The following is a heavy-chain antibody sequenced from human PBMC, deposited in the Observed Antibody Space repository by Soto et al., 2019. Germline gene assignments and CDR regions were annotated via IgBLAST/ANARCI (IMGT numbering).Heavy chain of an antibody. Sequence: EVQLVESGGGLIQPGGSLRLSCVVSGFTVSSTNYMSWVRQAPGKGLERVSVLYPGYTTFYADSVKGRFTISTDNSKNTWYLKRNGLRAKDPAVYYSHGNGYWGQGTRFTFPS. CDR3: HGNGY. V-gene: IGHV3-53*01. J-gene: IGHJ4*02. CDR2: LYPGYTT. CDR1: GFTVSSTNY. D-gene: IGHD1-26*01.